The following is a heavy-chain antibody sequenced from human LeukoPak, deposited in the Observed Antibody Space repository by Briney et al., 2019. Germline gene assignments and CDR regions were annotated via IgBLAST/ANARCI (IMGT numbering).Heavy chain of an antibody. J-gene: IGHJ3*02. CDR3: ARAPGYYDSSGYYWPGAFDI. V-gene: IGHV4-31*03. CDR1: GGSISSGGYY. Sequence: SSETLSLTCTVSGGSISSGGYYWSWIRQHPGKGLEWIGYIYYSGSTYYNPSLKSRVTISVDTSKNQFSLKLSSVTTADTAVYYCARAPGYYDSSGYYWPGAFDIWGQGTMVTVSS. D-gene: IGHD3-22*01. CDR2: IYYSGST.